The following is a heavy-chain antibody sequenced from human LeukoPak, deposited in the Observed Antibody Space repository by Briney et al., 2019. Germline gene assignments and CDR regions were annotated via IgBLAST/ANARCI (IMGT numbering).Heavy chain of an antibody. J-gene: IGHJ6*03. CDR1: GFTFSGSA. Sequence: GGSLRLSCAASGFTFSGSAMHWVRQASGKGLEWVGRIRSKANSYATAYAASVKGRFTISRDDSKNTAYLQMNSLKTEDTAVYYCTRPHNYYYYYMDVWGKGTTVTVSS. CDR3: TRPHNYYYYYMDV. V-gene: IGHV3-73*01. CDR2: IRSKANSYAT.